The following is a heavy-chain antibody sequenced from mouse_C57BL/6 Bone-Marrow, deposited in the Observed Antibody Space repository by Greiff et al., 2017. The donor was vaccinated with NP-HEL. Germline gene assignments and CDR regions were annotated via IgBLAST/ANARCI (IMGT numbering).Heavy chain of an antibody. J-gene: IGHJ2*01. CDR1: GYTFTSYW. CDR2: IYPGSGST. Sequence: VQLQQPGAELVKPGASVKMSCKASGYTFTSYWITWVKQRPGQGLEWIGDIYPGSGSTNYNEKFKSKATLTVDTSSSTAYMQLSSLTSEDSAVYYCATYYSNYGLYYFDYGGQGTTLTVSS. V-gene: IGHV1-55*01. D-gene: IGHD2-5*01. CDR3: ATYYSNYGLYYFDY.